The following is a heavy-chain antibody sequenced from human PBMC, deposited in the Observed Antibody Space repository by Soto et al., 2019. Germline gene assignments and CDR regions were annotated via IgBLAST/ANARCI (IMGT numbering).Heavy chain of an antibody. V-gene: IGHV1-69*01. Sequence: QVQLVQSGAEVKKPGSSVKVSCKASGGTFSNYAINWVRQAPGPGLEWMGGIIPVFHSATYAQRLQGRLTITADESTSTVYMDLSSLKSEDTAVYFCAFSSHGSFSNTFYGSAQVEDAYYYHFALDVWGQGTTVTVSS. CDR3: AFSSHGSFSNTFYGSAQVEDAYYYHFALDV. CDR1: GGTFSNYA. D-gene: IGHD2-15*01. J-gene: IGHJ6*02. CDR2: IIPVFHSA.